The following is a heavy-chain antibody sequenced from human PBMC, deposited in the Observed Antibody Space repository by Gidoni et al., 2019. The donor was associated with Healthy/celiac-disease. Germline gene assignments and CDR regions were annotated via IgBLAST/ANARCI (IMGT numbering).Heavy chain of an antibody. J-gene: IGHJ4*02. D-gene: IGHD6-19*01. CDR1: GFTVSSNY. CDR3: ARDPIAVAGRVSRDY. V-gene: IGHV3-66*01. Sequence: EVQLVESGGGLVQPGGSLRLSCAASGFTVSSNYMSWVRQAPGKGLEWVSVIYSGGSTYYADSVKCRFTISRDNSKNTLYLQMNSLRAEDTAVYYCARDPIAVAGRVSRDYWGQGTLVTVSS. CDR2: IYSGGST.